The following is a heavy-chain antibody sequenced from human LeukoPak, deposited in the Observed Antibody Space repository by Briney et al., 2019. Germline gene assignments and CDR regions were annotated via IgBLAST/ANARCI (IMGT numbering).Heavy chain of an antibody. V-gene: IGHV3-30*01. Sequence: QSGGSLRLSCEASGLSLSNYPMHWVRQAPGKGLEWITLITYDGAFDGGKTYYADSVKGRFTISRDNSKNTLYLQMNSLRAEDTAVYYCASDIVATIRSAFDIWGQGTMVTVSS. CDR1: GLSLSNYP. CDR3: ASDIVATIRSAFDI. CDR2: ITYDGAFDGGKT. J-gene: IGHJ3*02. D-gene: IGHD5-12*01.